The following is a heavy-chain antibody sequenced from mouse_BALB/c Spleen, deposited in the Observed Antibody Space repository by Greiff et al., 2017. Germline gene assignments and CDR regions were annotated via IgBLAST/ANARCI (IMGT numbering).Heavy chain of an antibody. CDR2: IDPENGDT. CDR1: GFNIKDYY. J-gene: IGHJ4*01. D-gene: IGHD2-3*01. Sequence: VQLQQPGAELVRSGASVKLSCTASGFNIKDYYMHWVKQRPEQGLEWIGWIDPENGDTEYAPKFQGKATMTADTSSNTAYLQLSSLTSEDTAVYYCNAVHDGTMDYWGQGTSVTVSS. CDR3: NAVHDGTMDY. V-gene: IGHV14-4*02.